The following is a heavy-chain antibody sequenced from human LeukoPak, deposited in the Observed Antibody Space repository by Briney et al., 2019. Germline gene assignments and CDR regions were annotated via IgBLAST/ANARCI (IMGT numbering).Heavy chain of an antibody. CDR2: ISAYNGNT. CDR1: GYTFTSYG. D-gene: IGHD5-24*01. J-gene: IGHJ4*02. V-gene: IGHV1-18*01. CDR3: ARVARRDGYNTPFDY. Sequence: ASVKVSCKASGYTFTSYGISWVRQAPGQGLEWMGWISAYNGNTNYAQKLQGRVTMTTDTSTSTAYMELRSLRSDDTAVYYCARVARRDGYNTPFDYWGQGTLVTVSS.